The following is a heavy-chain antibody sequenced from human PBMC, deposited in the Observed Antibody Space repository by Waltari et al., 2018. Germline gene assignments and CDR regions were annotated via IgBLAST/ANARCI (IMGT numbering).Heavy chain of an antibody. Sequence: EVQVVQSGAEVKKPGATVKISCKASGYTFTDFYIHGLQLAPGKGLEWMGRVNTEEGETMYGMNFRDRITMTADTSTNTAYMELSSLRSADTAVYYCVIGGYCSPSICPWDYWGQGTLVTVSS. CDR1: GYTFTDFY. V-gene: IGHV1-69-2*01. CDR2: VNTEEGET. D-gene: IGHD2-15*01. CDR3: VIGGYCSPSICPWDY. J-gene: IGHJ4*02.